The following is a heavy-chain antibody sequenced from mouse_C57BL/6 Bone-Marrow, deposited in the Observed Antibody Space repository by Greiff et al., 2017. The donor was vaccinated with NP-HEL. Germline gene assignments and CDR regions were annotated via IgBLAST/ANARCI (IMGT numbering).Heavy chain of an antibody. V-gene: IGHV1-81*01. CDR3: ARSDYDYGFDY. Sequence: VKVVESGAELARPGASVKLSCKASGYTFTSYGISWVKQRTGQGLEWIGEIYPRSGNTYYNEKFKGKATLTADKSSSTAYMELRSLTSEDSAVYFCARSDYDYGFDYWGQGTTLTVSS. CDR2: IYPRSGNT. D-gene: IGHD2-4*01. J-gene: IGHJ2*01. CDR1: GYTFTSYG.